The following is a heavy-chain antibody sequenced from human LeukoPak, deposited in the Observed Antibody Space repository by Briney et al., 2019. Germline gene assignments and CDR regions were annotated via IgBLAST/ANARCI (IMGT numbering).Heavy chain of an antibody. CDR2: INPSSGGT. CDR1: GYIFTVYY. V-gene: IGHV1-2*02. Sequence: ASVKVSCKSSGYIFTVYYMHWVRQAPGQGPEWMGWINPSSGGTNYAQKFQGRVTITRDTSISTAYMELSRLRSDDTAVYYCARAGRLRYFDWPIRNYWGQGTLVTVSS. CDR3: ARAGRLRYFDWPIRNY. J-gene: IGHJ4*02. D-gene: IGHD3-9*01.